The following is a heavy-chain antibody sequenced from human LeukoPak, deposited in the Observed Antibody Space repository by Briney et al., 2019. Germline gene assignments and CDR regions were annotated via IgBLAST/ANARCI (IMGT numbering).Heavy chain of an antibody. D-gene: IGHD1-20*01. CDR1: GFTVSSNY. Sequence: GGSLRLSCAASGFTVSSNYMSWVRQAPGKGLEWVSVIYSGGSTYYADSVKGRFTISRDNSKNTLYLQMNSLRAEDTAVYYCAKEYRWNQPFDYWGQGTLLTVSS. CDR3: AKEYRWNQPFDY. V-gene: IGHV3-53*01. CDR2: IYSGGST. J-gene: IGHJ4*02.